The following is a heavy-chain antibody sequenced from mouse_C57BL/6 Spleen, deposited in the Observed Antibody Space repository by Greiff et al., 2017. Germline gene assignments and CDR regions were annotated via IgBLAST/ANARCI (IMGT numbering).Heavy chain of an antibody. CDR2: ITHSGET. CDR3: AGDSWRAWFAY. CDR1: GFPITSGYY. Sequence: VKLQESGPGLVKPSQSLFLTCSITGFPITSGYYWIWIRQSPGKPLEWMGYITHSGETFYNPSLQSPISITRETSKNQFFLQLNSVTTEDTAMYYCAGDSWRAWFAYWGQGTLVTVSA. V-gene: IGHV12-3*01. J-gene: IGHJ3*01.